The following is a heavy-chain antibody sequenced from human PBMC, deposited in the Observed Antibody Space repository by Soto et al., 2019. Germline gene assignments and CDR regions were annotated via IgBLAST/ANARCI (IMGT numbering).Heavy chain of an antibody. D-gene: IGHD4-17*01. J-gene: IGHJ4*02. Sequence: GESLKISCKGSGYSFTSYWIGWVRQMPGKGLEWMGIIYPGDSDTRYSPSFQGQVTISADKSISTAYPQWSSLKASDTAMYYCARHDGVDYGDFYLDYWGQGTLVTVSS. V-gene: IGHV5-51*01. CDR1: GYSFTSYW. CDR3: ARHDGVDYGDFYLDY. CDR2: IYPGDSDT.